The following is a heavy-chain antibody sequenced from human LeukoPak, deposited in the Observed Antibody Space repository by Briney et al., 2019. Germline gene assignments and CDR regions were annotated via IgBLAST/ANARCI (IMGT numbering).Heavy chain of an antibody. D-gene: IGHD3-22*01. J-gene: IGHJ3*02. Sequence: RSLLLSCAASGFTFDDYAMHWVRQAPGEGLEWVSGISWNSGSICYADSVKGRFTISRDNAKNSLYLQMNSLRAEDTALYYCAKATRPYYYDSSGYYDAFDIWGQGTMVTVSS. CDR3: AKATRPYYYDSSGYYDAFDI. CDR1: GFTFDDYA. CDR2: ISWNSGSI. V-gene: IGHV3-9*01.